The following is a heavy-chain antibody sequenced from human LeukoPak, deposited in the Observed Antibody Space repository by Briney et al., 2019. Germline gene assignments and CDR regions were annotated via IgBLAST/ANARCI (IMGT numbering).Heavy chain of an antibody. CDR3: ARAADWYHDAFDI. J-gene: IGHJ3*02. Sequence: GGSLRLSCASSGFTFSSYEMNWVRQAPGKGLEWVSYISSSGSTIYYADSVKGRSTISRDNAKNSLYLQMNSLRAEDTAVYYRARAADWYHDAFDIWGQGTMVTVSS. CDR2: ISSSGSTI. D-gene: IGHD3-9*01. CDR1: GFTFSSYE. V-gene: IGHV3-48*03.